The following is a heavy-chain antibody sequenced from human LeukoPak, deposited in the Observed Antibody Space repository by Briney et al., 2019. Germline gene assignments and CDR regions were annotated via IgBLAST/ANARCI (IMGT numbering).Heavy chain of an antibody. D-gene: IGHD3-10*01. CDR1: LGSISSSSYY. Sequence: SETLSLTCTVSLGSISSSSYYWGWIRQPPGKGLEWIGSIYYSGSTYYNPSLKSRVTISVDTSKNQFSRKLSSVTAAETAVYYCARLVTMVRGVIEYWGQGTLVTVSS. J-gene: IGHJ4*02. CDR3: ARLVTMVRGVIEY. V-gene: IGHV4-39*01. CDR2: IYYSGST.